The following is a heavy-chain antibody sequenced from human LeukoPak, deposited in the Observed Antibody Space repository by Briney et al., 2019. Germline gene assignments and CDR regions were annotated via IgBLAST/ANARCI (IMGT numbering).Heavy chain of an antibody. CDR3: ARGPNTTPFDY. CDR2: INHSGST. D-gene: IGHD1-1*01. Sequence: GSLRLSCAASGFTVSSNYMSWVRQPPGKGLEWIGEINHSGSTNYNPSLKSRVTISVDTSKNQFSLKLSSVTAADTAVYYCARGPNTTPFDYWGQGTLVTVSS. CDR1: GFTVSSNY. V-gene: IGHV4-34*01. J-gene: IGHJ4*02.